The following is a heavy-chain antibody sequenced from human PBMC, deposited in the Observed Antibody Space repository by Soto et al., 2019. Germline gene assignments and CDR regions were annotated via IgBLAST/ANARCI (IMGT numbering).Heavy chain of an antibody. V-gene: IGHV1-8*01. CDR2: MNPNSGET. CDR1: GYTFTDYD. CDR3: ARVAVDARPRWYNWFDP. Sequence: QEQLVQSGAEVKKPGASVKVSCKTSGYTFTDYDINWVRQATGQGLEWIGWMNPNSGETGYAQKFQGRVTMPRSASLSTAYLELSSLRSEDTSVYYCARVAVDARPRWYNWFDPWGQGTLVTVSS. D-gene: IGHD5-12*01. J-gene: IGHJ5*02.